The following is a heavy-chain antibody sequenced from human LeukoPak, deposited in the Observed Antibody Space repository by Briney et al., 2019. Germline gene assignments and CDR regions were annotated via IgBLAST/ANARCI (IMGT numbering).Heavy chain of an antibody. D-gene: IGHD1-14*01. CDR2: VNQGGSDK. CDR1: GFTFSGHW. V-gene: IGHV3-7*01. CDR3: TRDRSRAEDD. Sequence: GGSLRLSCVASGFTFSGHWMSWVRQAPGKGLEWVANVNQGGSDKYYVDSVKGRFTISRDNANNLLYLQMNSLRGEDTAVYYCTRDRSRAEDDWGQGTLVTVSS. J-gene: IGHJ4*02.